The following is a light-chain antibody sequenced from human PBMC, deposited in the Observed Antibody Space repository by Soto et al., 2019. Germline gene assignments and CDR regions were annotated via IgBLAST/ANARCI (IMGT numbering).Light chain of an antibody. CDR3: QQSYSTPT. V-gene: IGKV1-39*01. J-gene: IGKJ3*01. CDR1: QSISSY. Sequence: DIQMTQSPSSLSASVGDRVTITRRASQSISSYLNWYQQKPGKAPKLLIYAASSLQSGGPSRFSGSGSGTDFTLTISSLQPEDFATYYCQQSYSTPTFGPGTKVDIK. CDR2: AAS.